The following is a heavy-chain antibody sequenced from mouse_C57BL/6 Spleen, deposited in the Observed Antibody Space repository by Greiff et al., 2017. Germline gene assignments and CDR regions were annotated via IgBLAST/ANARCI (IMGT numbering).Heavy chain of an antibody. D-gene: IGHD2-3*01. J-gene: IGHJ2*01. CDR2: IDPEDGET. V-gene: IGHV14-2*01. CDR3: ARRGYYVSYYFDY. CDR1: GFNIKDYY. Sequence: VQLQQSGAELVKPGASVKLSCTASGFNIKDYYMHWLMQRTGQGLEWIGWIDPEDGETKYAPTIQGKDTITADTSSNTAYLQLSSLTSVDTAVYYCARRGYYVSYYFDYWGQGTTLTVSS.